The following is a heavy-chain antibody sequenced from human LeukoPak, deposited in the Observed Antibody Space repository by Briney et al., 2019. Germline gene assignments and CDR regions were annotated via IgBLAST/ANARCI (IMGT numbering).Heavy chain of an antibody. CDR2: IIPIFGTA. J-gene: IGHJ4*02. CDR3: ARGEGYCSSTTCYNYFDY. D-gene: IGHD2-2*01. V-gene: IGHV1-69*05. Sequence: ASVKVSCKASGGTFSSNGISWVRQAPGQGLEWMGGIIPIFGTANYAQKLQGRVTITTDESTSAAYMELSSLRSEDTAVYYCARGEGYCSSTTCYNYFDYWGQGTLVTVPS. CDR1: GGTFSSNG.